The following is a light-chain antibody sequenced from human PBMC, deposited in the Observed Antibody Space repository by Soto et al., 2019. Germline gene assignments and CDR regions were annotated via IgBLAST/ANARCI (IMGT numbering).Light chain of an antibody. CDR3: QHYETSPPSYT. CDR1: QSLSSNY. CDR2: GAS. Sequence: EIVLTQSPGTLSLSPGERATLSCRASQSLSSNYLAWYQQKPGQAPRLLIYGASSRATGIPDRYSGSGSGTDFTLTISRLETEDFAVYYCQHYETSPPSYTLGQGTNLEIK. J-gene: IGKJ2*01. V-gene: IGKV3-20*01.